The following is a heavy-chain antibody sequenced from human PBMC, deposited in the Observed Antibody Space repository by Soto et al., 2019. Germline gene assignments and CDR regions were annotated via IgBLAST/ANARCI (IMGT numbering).Heavy chain of an antibody. CDR2: IITFFGAA. V-gene: IGHV1-69*01. D-gene: IGHD1-1*01. Sequence: QVQLVQSGAEVRKPGSSVRVACKASGDKFSTYAINWVRQVPGQGLEWLGGIITFFGAAMYAQKFQGRVTITADESATTAYMELSSLRSEDKAVYYCARGGKERFRGSGMDVWGQGTTVTVSS. J-gene: IGHJ6*02. CDR1: GDKFSTYA. CDR3: ARGGKERFRGSGMDV.